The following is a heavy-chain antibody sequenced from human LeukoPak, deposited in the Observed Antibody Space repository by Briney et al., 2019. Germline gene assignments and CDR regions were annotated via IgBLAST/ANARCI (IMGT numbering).Heavy chain of an antibody. D-gene: IGHD5-12*01. CDR3: ARDKKVATPYYWNSMDV. J-gene: IGHJ6*03. CDR1: GGSISSYY. CDR2: IYYSGST. V-gene: IGHV4-59*01. Sequence: SETLSLTCTVSGGSISSYYWSWIRQPPGKGLEWIGYIYYSGSTNYNPSLKSRVTISVDTSKNQFSLKLSSVTAADTAVYYCARDKKVATPYYWNSMDVWGKGTTVTVSS.